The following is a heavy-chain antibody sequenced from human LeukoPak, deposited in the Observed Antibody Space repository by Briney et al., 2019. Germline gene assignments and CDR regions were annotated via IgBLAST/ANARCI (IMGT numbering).Heavy chain of an antibody. CDR2: IYSGGST. CDR3: ARVLYFSWYYMDV. D-gene: IGHD3-16*01. V-gene: IGHV3-53*01. Sequence: PGGSLRLSCAASGFTASSNYMSWVRQAPGKGLEWVSVIYSGGSTYYADSVKGRFTISRDNSKNTLYLQMNSLRAEDTAVYYCARVLYFSWYYMDVWGKGTTVTISS. CDR1: GFTASSNY. J-gene: IGHJ6*03.